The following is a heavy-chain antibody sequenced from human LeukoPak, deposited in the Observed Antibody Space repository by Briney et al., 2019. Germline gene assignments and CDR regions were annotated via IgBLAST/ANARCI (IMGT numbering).Heavy chain of an antibody. D-gene: IGHD2-15*01. CDR1: GFSFSTYW. V-gene: IGHV3-74*01. Sequence: GGSLRLSCAASGFSFSTYWMHWVRQAPGKGLEWVSRINTDARSTSYADSVKGRFTISRDNAKNTLYLQMNSLRAEDTAVYYCARWDCPGGSCSSGPRFFEHWGQGALVTVSS. CDR3: ARWDCPGGSCSSGPRFFEH. CDR2: INTDARST. J-gene: IGHJ4*02.